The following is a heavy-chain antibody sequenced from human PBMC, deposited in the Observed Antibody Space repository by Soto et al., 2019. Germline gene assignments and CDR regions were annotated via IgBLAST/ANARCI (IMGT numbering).Heavy chain of an antibody. V-gene: IGHV5-10-1*01. Sequence: LKISCKGSGYSFTSYWISWVRQMPGKGLEWMGRIDPSDSYTNYSPSFQGHVTISADKSISTAYLQWSSLKASDTAMYYCARRIVGAENYYGMDVWGQGTTVTVSS. CDR2: IDPSDSYT. J-gene: IGHJ6*02. D-gene: IGHD1-26*01. CDR1: GYSFTSYW. CDR3: ARRIVGAENYYGMDV.